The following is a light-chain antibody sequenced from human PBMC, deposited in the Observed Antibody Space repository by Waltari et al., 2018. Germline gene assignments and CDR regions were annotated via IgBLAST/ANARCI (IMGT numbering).Light chain of an antibody. V-gene: IGKV2-40*01. CDR3: MQRLEFPYS. Sequence: IVMTQTPLSLPVTPGESASISCRSSQSLFDSDGGITYLYWYLQKPGHTPQLLTYTLSYRASGVPDRFSGSGSGTDFTLKISRVEAEDVGIYYCMQRLEFPYSFGPGTKVDIK. CDR2: TLS. J-gene: IGKJ3*01. CDR1: QSLFDSDGGITY.